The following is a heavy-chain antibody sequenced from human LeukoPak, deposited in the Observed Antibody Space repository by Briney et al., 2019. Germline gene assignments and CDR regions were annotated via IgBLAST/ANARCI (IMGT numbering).Heavy chain of an antibody. D-gene: IGHD1-14*01. V-gene: IGHV1-2*06. CDR1: GYTFTGYY. CDR2: VNPNSGDT. Sequence: ASVKVSCKTSGYTFTGYYMHWVRQAPGPGLEWMGRVNPNSGDTNYAQKFQGRVTMTGDTSITTAYMEPNSLRSDDTAVYYCAKAKPQGSDRDFDYWGQGTLVTVSS. CDR3: AKAKPQGSDRDFDY. J-gene: IGHJ4*02.